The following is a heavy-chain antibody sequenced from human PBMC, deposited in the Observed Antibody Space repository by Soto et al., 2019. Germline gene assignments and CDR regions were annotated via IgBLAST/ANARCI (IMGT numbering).Heavy chain of an antibody. D-gene: IGHD1-26*01. J-gene: IGHJ4*02. CDR2: ISGSGDST. CDR3: ARRGSGSYYDY. CDR1: GFTFSSYA. V-gene: IGHV3-23*01. Sequence: EVQLLESGGGLVQPGGSLRLSCAASGFTFSSYAMRWVRQAPGKGLEWVSAISGSGDSTYYADSVKGRFTISRDNSKNTLNLQMTSLRAEDTAVYYCARRGSGSYYDYWGQGTLVTVSS.